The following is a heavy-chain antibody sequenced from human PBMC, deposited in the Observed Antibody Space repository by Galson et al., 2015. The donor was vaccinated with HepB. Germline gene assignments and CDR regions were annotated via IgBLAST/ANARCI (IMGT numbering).Heavy chain of an antibody. V-gene: IGHV4-61*02. CDR3: ARDRARYGGNWFDP. Sequence: TLSLTCTVSGGSISSGSYYWSWIRQPAGKGLEWIGRIYTSGSTNYNPSLKSRVTMSVDTSKNQFSLKLSSVTAADTAVYYCARDRARYGGNWFDPWGQGTLVTVSS. D-gene: IGHD4-23*01. CDR1: GGSISSGSYY. J-gene: IGHJ5*02. CDR2: IYTSGST.